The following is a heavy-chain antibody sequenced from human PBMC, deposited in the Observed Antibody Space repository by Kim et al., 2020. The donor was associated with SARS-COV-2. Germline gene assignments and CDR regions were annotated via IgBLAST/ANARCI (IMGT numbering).Heavy chain of an antibody. D-gene: IGHD3-22*01. Sequence: SETLSLTCTVSGGSLSNYYWSWIRQPAGKGLEWIGRIYTSGSTNYNPSLKSRVTMSVDTSRRQFSLKLSSVTAADTALYYCAREGNYYDSSGYSVNYFDYWGQGTPVTVSS. J-gene: IGHJ4*02. CDR1: GGSLSNYY. V-gene: IGHV4-4*07. CDR3: AREGNYYDSSGYSVNYFDY. CDR2: IYTSGST.